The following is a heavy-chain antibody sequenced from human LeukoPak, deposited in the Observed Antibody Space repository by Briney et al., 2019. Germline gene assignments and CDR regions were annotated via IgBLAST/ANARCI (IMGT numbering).Heavy chain of an antibody. V-gene: IGHV1-2*02. J-gene: IGHJ5*02. CDR1: GYTFTGYY. Sequence: GASVKVSCKASGYTFTGYYMHWVRQAPGQGLEWMGWINPNSGGTNYAQKFQGRVTMTRDTSISTAYMELSRLRSDDTAVYYCARDDSRGVVPAAPNWFDPWGQGTLSPSPQ. CDR3: ARDDSRGVVPAAPNWFDP. CDR2: INPNSGGT. D-gene: IGHD2-2*01.